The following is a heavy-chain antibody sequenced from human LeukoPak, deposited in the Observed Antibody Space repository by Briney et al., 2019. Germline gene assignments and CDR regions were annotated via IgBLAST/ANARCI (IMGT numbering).Heavy chain of an antibody. Sequence: PSETLSLTCTVSGYSISSGYYWGWIRQPPGKGLEWIGSIYHSGSTYYNPSLKSRVTISVDTSKNQFSLKLSSVTAADTAVYYCATMLRYFDWLEDYWGQGTLVSVSS. V-gene: IGHV4-38-2*02. CDR1: GYSISSGYY. CDR3: ATMLRYFDWLEDY. D-gene: IGHD3-9*01. CDR2: IYHSGST. J-gene: IGHJ4*02.